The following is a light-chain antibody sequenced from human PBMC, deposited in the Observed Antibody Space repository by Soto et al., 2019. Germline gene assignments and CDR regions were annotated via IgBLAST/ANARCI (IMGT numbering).Light chain of an antibody. Sequence: AIQLTQSPSSLSASVGDRVTITCRASQGISSALAWYQQKPGKAPKLLIYDAASLESGVPSMFSGSGSGTDFTLPISSLQPEDFATYYCQHFNNFMYTFGQGTKLEIK. CDR3: QHFNNFMYT. V-gene: IGKV1D-13*01. CDR2: DAA. CDR1: QGISSA. J-gene: IGKJ2*01.